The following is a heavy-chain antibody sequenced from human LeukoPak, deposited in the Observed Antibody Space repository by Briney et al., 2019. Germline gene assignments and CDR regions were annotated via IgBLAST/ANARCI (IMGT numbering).Heavy chain of an antibody. CDR2: IYYGGST. V-gene: IGHV4-59*08. Sequence: PSETLSLTCTVAGGSISSYYWRWIRQPPGKRLEWIGYIYYGGSTNYNPSLKSRFTISVDTSKNQFYLKLSSVTAADTDVYYCARVHQGVGEFDYWGQGTLVTVSS. J-gene: IGHJ4*02. CDR1: GGSISSYY. D-gene: IGHD2-15*01. CDR3: ARVHQGVGEFDY.